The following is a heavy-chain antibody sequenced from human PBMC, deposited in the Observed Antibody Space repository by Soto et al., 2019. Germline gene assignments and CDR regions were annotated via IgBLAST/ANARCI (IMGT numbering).Heavy chain of an antibody. CDR1: GGTFSNTA. Sequence: QVQLVQSGAEVKKPGSSVKGSCKASGGTFSNTAFIWVRQSPGQGLEWRGGIIPIFGAPNYALKFQGRLMINADDSASKDYMELNTQTSEDTAVYYCATTVEPLDTAMLKGLRHWGQGTLVTVSS. J-gene: IGHJ4*02. CDR3: ATTVEPLDTAMLKGLRH. CDR2: IIPIFGAP. D-gene: IGHD5-18*01. V-gene: IGHV1-69*01.